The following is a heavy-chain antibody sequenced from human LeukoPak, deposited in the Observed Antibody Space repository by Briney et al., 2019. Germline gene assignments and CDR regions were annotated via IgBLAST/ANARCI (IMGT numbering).Heavy chain of an antibody. Sequence: GGSLRLSCAASGFRFSNYGMHWVRQDPGKGLEWVAFIRNDGGNKYHADSVKGRFTISRDNSKNMLYLQMNSLKVEDTAVYYCALGGPDYWGQGTLVTVSS. CDR3: ALGGPDY. CDR1: GFRFSNYG. D-gene: IGHD3-16*01. V-gene: IGHV3-30*02. CDR2: IRNDGGNK. J-gene: IGHJ4*02.